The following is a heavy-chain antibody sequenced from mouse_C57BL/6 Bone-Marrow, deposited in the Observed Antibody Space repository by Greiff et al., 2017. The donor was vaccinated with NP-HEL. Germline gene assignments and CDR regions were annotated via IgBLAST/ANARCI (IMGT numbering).Heavy chain of an antibody. CDR1: GFTFTDYY. J-gene: IGHJ1*03. V-gene: IGHV7-3*01. CDR3: ARIITTVVDPYFDV. Sequence: EVQLVESGGGLVQPGGSLSLSCAASGFTFTDYYMSWVRQPPGKALEWLGFIRNKANGYTTEHSLSVKGRVTISRDNAQSILYLQMNALRAEDSATYYCARIITTVVDPYFDVWGTGTTVTVSS. CDR2: IRNKANGYTT. D-gene: IGHD1-1*01.